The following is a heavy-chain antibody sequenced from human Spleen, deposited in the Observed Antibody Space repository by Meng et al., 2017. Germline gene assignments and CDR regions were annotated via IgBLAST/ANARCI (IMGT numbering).Heavy chain of an antibody. CDR2: ISTDGTTT. V-gene: IGHV3-23*01. CDR1: AFSFSDSA. J-gene: IGHJ4*02. Sequence: GESLKTSCAVSAFSFSDSAISWVRQAPGKGLVWVSRISTDGTTTTYAASVKGRFTISRDNSKNTLYLQMNSLRAEDTAVYYCARASWYYYDSSGYFHSYYYDYWGQGTLVTVSS. D-gene: IGHD3-22*01. CDR3: ARASWYYYDSSGYFHSYYYDY.